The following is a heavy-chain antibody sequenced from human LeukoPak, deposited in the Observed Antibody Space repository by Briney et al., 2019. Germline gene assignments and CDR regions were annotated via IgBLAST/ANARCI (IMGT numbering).Heavy chain of an antibody. Sequence: GGSLRLSCAASGFTFSSYGMHWVRQAPGKGLEGVAVISYDGSNKYYADSVKGRFTISRDNSKNTLYLQMNSLRAEDTAVYYCAKARGGSGSYSDYWGQGTLVTVSS. V-gene: IGHV3-30*18. CDR1: GFTFSSYG. CDR3: AKARGGSGSYSDY. J-gene: IGHJ4*02. D-gene: IGHD3-10*01. CDR2: ISYDGSNK.